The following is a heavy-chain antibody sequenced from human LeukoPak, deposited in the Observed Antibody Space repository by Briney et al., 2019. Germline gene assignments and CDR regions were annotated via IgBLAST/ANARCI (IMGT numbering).Heavy chain of an antibody. V-gene: IGHV3-30-3*01. CDR3: TSEGTGGPRFGY. J-gene: IGHJ4*02. Sequence: GGSLRLSCAASGFTFSNYAMHWVRQAPGKGLEWVAVISYDGNIRYYADSVKGRFTISRDNSKNTVYLQMNSLKTEDTAVYYCTSEGTGGPRFGYWGQGTLVTVSS. CDR1: GFTFSNYA. CDR2: ISYDGNIR. D-gene: IGHD3-10*01.